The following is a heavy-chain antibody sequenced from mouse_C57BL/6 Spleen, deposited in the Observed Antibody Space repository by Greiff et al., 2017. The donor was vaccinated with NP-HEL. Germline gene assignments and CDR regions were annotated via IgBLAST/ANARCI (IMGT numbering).Heavy chain of an antibody. Sequence: EVQLVESGGGLVKPGGSLKLSCAASGFTFSDYGMHWVRQAPEKGLEWVAYISSGSSTIYYVDTVKGRFTISRDNAKNTLFLQMTSLRSEDTAMYYCASPSYGSSLRYAMDYWGQGTSVTVSS. CDR3: ASPSYGSSLRYAMDY. D-gene: IGHD1-1*01. CDR2: ISSGSSTI. CDR1: GFTFSDYG. J-gene: IGHJ4*01. V-gene: IGHV5-17*01.